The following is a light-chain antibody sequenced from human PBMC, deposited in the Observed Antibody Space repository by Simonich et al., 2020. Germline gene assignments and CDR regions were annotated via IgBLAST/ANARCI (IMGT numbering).Light chain of an antibody. Sequence: DIVMTQSPDSLAVSLGERAPINCKSSQSVLYSSNNKNYLAWYQQKPGQPPKLLIYWASTRESGVPDRFSGSGSGTDFTLTISSLQAEDVAVYYCQQYYSTPWTFGQATKVEIK. J-gene: IGKJ1*01. CDR2: WAS. CDR1: QSVLYSSNNKNY. V-gene: IGKV4-1*01. CDR3: QQYYSTPWT.